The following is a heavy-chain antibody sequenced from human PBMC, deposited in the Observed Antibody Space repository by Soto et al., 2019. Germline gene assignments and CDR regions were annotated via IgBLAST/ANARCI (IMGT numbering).Heavy chain of an antibody. J-gene: IGHJ3*02. CDR1: GFVFGDYY. Sequence: GSLRLSCAASGFVFGDYYMSWIRQAPGKGLKWISYINNGGTSTSYVGSVKGRFTISRDNAKNLLYLQMHNLTVDDTAIYYCARERGNPGTSDIWGNGTVVTVSS. CDR2: INNGGTST. CDR3: ARERGNPGTSDI. V-gene: IGHV3-11*01.